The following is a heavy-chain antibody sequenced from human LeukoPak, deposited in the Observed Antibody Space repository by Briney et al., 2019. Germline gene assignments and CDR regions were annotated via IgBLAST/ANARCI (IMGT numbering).Heavy chain of an antibody. CDR3: AKSGLNRFDY. CDR1: GFTFSSYA. CDR2: ISGSGGST. J-gene: IGHJ4*02. D-gene: IGHD2-15*01. Sequence: GGSLRLSCAASGFTFSSYAMSWVRQAPGKGLEWVSAISGSGGSTYYADSVKGRFTISRDNAKNSLYLQMNSLRAEDTALYYCAKSGLNRFDYWGQGSLVTVSS. V-gene: IGHV3-23*01.